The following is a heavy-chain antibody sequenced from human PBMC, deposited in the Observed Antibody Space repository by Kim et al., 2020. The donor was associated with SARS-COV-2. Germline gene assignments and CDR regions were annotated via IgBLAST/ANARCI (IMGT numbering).Heavy chain of an antibody. Sequence: GGSLRLSCAASGFTFSSYAMSWVRQAPGKGLEWVSAISGSGGSTYYADSVNGRLTISRDNSKNTLYLQMNSLRAEDTAVYYCAKVLRWGVITPGYFQHWGQGTLVTVSS. J-gene: IGHJ1*01. CDR1: GFTFSSYA. CDR3: AKVLRWGVITPGYFQH. V-gene: IGHV3-23*01. CDR2: ISGSGGST. D-gene: IGHD3-10*01.